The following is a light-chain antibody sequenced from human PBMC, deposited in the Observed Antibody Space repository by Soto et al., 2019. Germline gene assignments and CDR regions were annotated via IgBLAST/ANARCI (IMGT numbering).Light chain of an antibody. V-gene: IGKV3-20*01. J-gene: IGKJ1*01. CDR1: QSVSNK. CDR3: QQYGSSGT. Sequence: TRAGENRTFPPGQYATLSFRASQSVSNKLAWYQQKPGQAPRILIYGASNRATGIPDRFSGSGSGTNFSFSISGLEPEDFAVYYCQQYGSSGTFGQGTKVDIK. CDR2: GAS.